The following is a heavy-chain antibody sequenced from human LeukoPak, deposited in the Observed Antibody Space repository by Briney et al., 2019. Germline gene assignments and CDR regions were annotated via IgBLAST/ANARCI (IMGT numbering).Heavy chain of an antibody. J-gene: IGHJ4*02. Sequence: EWVSGISWNSGSVGYADSVKGRFTISRDNAKNSLYLQMNSLRAEDTALYYCAKDRIGLSFRYFDYWGQGTLVTVSS. CDR2: ISWNSGSV. V-gene: IGHV3-9*01. D-gene: IGHD2/OR15-2a*01. CDR3: AKDRIGLSFRYFDY.